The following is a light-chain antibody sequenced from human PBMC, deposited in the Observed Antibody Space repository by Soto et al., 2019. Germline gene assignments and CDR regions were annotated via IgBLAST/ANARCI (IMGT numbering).Light chain of an antibody. J-gene: IGKJ2*01. V-gene: IGKV2-30*01. CDR2: KIS. Sequence: DVVMTQSPLSLSVIPGQPASISCRSSQSPVTSDGNTYLNWFHRRPGQSPRRLIYKISNRDSGVPDRFIGSGSGTEFTLNISRVEAEDVGIYYCMQGTSWPYTFGQGTKLEI. CDR3: MQGTSWPYT. CDR1: QSPVTSDGNTY.